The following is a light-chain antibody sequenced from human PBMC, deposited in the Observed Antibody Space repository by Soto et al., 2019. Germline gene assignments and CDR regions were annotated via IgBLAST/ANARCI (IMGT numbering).Light chain of an antibody. J-gene: IGKJ4*01. CDR2: DAS. CDR3: QQRSDWPPT. V-gene: IGKV3-11*01. Sequence: DMVLTQSPATLSLSPGERATHSCRASQSIASYLAWYQQRPGQAPRLLIYDASNRATGIPARFSGSGSETDFTLTISSLEPEDFAVYYCQQRSDWPPTFGGGTQVEIK. CDR1: QSIASY.